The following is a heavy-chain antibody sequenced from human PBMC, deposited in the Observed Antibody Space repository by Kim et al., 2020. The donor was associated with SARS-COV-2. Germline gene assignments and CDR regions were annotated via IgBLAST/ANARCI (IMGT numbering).Heavy chain of an antibody. V-gene: IGHV4-31*03. Sequence: SETLSLTCSVSGGSIRSGGKFWTWIRQHPAKGLEWIGYISYSGNSHYSPSLRSRVSISLQTSKNQFSLELTSVTAADTAVYYCARGQTLDFWGQGFLV. CDR1: GGSIRSGGKF. CDR3: ARGQTLDF. J-gene: IGHJ4*02. CDR2: ISYSGNS.